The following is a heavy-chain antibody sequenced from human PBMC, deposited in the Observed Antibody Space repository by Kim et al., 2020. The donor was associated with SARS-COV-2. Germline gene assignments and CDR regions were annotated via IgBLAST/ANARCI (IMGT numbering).Heavy chain of an antibody. CDR2: IDPRDSYT. J-gene: IGHJ4*02. Sequence: GESLKISCQGSGYIFTSYWITWVRQMPGKGLEWMGRIDPRDSYTNYSASFQGHVTISADKSISTAYLQWSSLKASDTAMYYCARPSETIDCWAQGTLVTVSS. CDR3: ARPSETIDC. CDR1: GYIFTSYW. V-gene: IGHV5-10-1*01.